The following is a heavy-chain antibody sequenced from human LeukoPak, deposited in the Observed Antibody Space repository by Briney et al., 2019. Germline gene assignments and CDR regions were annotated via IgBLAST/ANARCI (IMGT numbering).Heavy chain of an antibody. J-gene: IGHJ5*02. CDR1: GYRFTSFA. CDR3: AREGWSDP. CDR2: INTNTGNP. V-gene: IGHV7-4-1*02. Sequence: ASVKVSCRASGYRFTSFAINWVRQAPGQGLEWMGWINTNTGNPTYAQGFTGRFVFSLDTSVSTAYLQIRSLKAEDTAVYYCAREGWSDPWGQGTLVTVSS.